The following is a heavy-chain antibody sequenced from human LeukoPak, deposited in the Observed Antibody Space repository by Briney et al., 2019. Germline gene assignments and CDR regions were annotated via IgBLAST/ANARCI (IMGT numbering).Heavy chain of an antibody. CDR2: INSDGSST. CDR3: ATLAENRDSGYYFDS. J-gene: IGHJ4*02. V-gene: IGHV3-74*01. D-gene: IGHD3-10*01. CDR1: GFTFSSYW. Sequence: GRSLRLSCAASGFTFSSYWMHWVRQVPGKGLVWVSRINSDGSSTTYAVSVKGRFTISRDNAKSTLYLQMNSLRAEDTAVYYCATLAENRDSGYYFDSWGQGTLVTVSS.